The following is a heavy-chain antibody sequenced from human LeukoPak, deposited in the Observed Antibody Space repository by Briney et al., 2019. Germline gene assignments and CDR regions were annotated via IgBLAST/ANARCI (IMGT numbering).Heavy chain of an antibody. CDR1: GFTFNDYW. CDR3: ARGVTVAAN. V-gene: IGHV3-7*01. J-gene: IGHJ4*02. Sequence: PGGSLRLSCAASGFTFNDYWMTWVRQAPGKGLEWVANIKKDGSEKYYVDSVKGRFTISRDNAENSLYLQMDSMRAEDTAVYYCARGVTVAANWGQGTLVTVSS. D-gene: IGHD6-19*01. CDR2: IKKDGSEK.